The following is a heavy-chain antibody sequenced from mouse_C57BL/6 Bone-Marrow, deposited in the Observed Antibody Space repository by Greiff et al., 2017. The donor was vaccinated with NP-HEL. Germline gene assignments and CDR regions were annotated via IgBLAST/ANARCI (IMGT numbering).Heavy chain of an antibody. CDR3: ARERTGGFAY. CDR2: IDPSDSYT. Sequence: QVQLQQPGAELVMPGASVKLSCKASGYTFTSYWMHWVKQRPGQGLEWIGEIDPSDSYTNYNQKFKGKSTLTVDKSSSTAYMQLSSLTSEDSAVYYCARERTGGFAYWGQGTLVTVSA. V-gene: IGHV1-69*01. J-gene: IGHJ3*01. D-gene: IGHD4-1*01. CDR1: GYTFTSYW.